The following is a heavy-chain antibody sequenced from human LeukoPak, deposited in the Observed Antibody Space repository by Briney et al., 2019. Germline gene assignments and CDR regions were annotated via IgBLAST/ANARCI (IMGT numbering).Heavy chain of an antibody. CDR3: ASPNSSPADDYYYYMDV. D-gene: IGHD6-6*01. V-gene: IGHV1-18*01. CDR1: GYTFTSYG. J-gene: IGHJ6*03. Sequence: ASVKVSCKASGYTFTSYGISWVRQALGQGLEWMGWISAYNGNTNYAQKLQGRVTMTTDTSTSTAYMELRSLRSDDTAVYYCASPNSSPADDYYYYMDVWGKGTTVTVSS. CDR2: ISAYNGNT.